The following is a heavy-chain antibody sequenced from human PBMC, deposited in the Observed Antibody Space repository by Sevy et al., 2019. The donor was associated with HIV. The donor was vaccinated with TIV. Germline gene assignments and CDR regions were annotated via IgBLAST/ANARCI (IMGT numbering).Heavy chain of an antibody. CDR3: ARYSGPYYYYYYYMDV. J-gene: IGHJ6*03. Sequence: GGSLRLSCAASGFTFSSYWMSWVRQAPGKGLEWVANIKQDGSEKYYVDSVKGRFTISRDNAKNSLYLQMNSRRAEDTAVYYCARYSGPYYYYYYYMDVWGKGTTVTVSS. CDR1: GFTFSSYW. CDR2: IKQDGSEK. V-gene: IGHV3-7*01. D-gene: IGHD1-26*01.